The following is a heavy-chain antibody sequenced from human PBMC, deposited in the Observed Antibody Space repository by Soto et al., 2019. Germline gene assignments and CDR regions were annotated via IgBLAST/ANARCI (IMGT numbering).Heavy chain of an antibody. J-gene: IGHJ5*02. CDR1: GGSISSYY. D-gene: IGHD2-15*01. CDR2: IYYSGST. V-gene: IGHV4-59*01. Sequence: SETLSLTCTVSGGSISSYYWSWIRQPPGKGLEWIGYIYYSGSTNYNPSLKSRVTISVDTSKNQFSLKLSSVTAADTAVYYCGRVVLVDNWFDPWGQGTLVTVSS. CDR3: GRVVLVDNWFDP.